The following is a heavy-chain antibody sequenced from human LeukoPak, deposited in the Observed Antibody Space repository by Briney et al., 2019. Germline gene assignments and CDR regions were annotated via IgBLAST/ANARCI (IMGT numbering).Heavy chain of an antibody. D-gene: IGHD3-16*02. CDR2: ISSSSSYI. CDR1: GFTFSSYS. V-gene: IGHV3-21*01. CDR3: ARVRDDYVWGSYRPYYLDY. J-gene: IGHJ4*02. Sequence: GGSLRLSCAASGFTFSSYSMNWVRQAPGKGLEWVSSISSSSSYIYYADSVKGRFTISRDNAKNSLYLQMNSLRAEDTAVYYCARVRDDYVWGSYRPYYLDYWGQGTLVTVSS.